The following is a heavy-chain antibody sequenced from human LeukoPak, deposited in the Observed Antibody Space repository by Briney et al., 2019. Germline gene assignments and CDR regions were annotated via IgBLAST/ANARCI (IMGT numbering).Heavy chain of an antibody. CDR3: AKVRNWESLGYLDY. CDR1: GFTFSSYA. Sequence: PGGSLRLSCAASGFTFSSYAMSWVRQAPGKGLEWVSRISGSGGTTYYADSVKGRFSISRDNSKNTLYLQMNNLRAEDTAVYYCAKVRNWESLGYLDYWGQGTLVTVSS. J-gene: IGHJ4*02. D-gene: IGHD7-27*01. V-gene: IGHV3-23*01. CDR2: ISGSGGTT.